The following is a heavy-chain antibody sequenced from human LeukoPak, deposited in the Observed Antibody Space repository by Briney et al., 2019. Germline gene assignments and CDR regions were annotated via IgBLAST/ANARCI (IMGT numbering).Heavy chain of an antibody. J-gene: IGHJ6*02. CDR1: GFTFSSYS. D-gene: IGHD4-17*01. Sequence: GGSLRLSCAASGFTFSSYSMNWVRQAPGKGLEWVSYISSSSSSIYYADSVKGRFIISRDNAKNSLYLQMNSLRAEDTAVYYCARVGSRADYGDSRYYYYYYGMDVWGQGTTVTVSS. V-gene: IGHV3-48*01. CDR3: ARVGSRADYGDSRYYYYYYGMDV. CDR2: ISSSSSSI.